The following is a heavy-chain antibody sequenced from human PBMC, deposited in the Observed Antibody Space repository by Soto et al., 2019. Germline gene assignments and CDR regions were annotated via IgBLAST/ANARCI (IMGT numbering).Heavy chain of an antibody. CDR2: IYYSGST. Sequence: SETLSLTCTVSGGSISSGGYYWSWIRQHPGKGLEWIGYIYYSGSTYYNPSLKSRVTISVDTSKNQFSLKLSSVTAADTAVYYCARDAALGNYGYYYYGMDVWGQGTTVTVSS. J-gene: IGHJ6*02. D-gene: IGHD4-4*01. CDR1: GGSISSGGYY. CDR3: ARDAALGNYGYYYYGMDV. V-gene: IGHV4-31*03.